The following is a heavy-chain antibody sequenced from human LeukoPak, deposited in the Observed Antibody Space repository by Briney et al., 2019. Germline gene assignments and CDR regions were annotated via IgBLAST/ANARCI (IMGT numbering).Heavy chain of an antibody. V-gene: IGHV3-21*01. Sequence: GGSLRLSCAASGFTFSSYSMNWVRQAPGKGLEGVSSISSSSNYIYYADSVKGRFTISRDNAKNSMYLQINSLRAEYTAVYYCARAPGDTVDWGQGTLVTVSS. J-gene: IGHJ4*02. CDR2: ISSSSNYI. CDR1: GFTFSSYS. D-gene: IGHD7-27*01. CDR3: ARAPGDTVD.